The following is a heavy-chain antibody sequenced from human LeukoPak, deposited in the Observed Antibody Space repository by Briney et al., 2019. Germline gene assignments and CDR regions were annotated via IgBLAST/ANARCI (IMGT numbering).Heavy chain of an antibody. D-gene: IGHD5-24*01. CDR3: ARDTLPGVEMATIIGY. J-gene: IGHJ4*01. CDR2: ISYDGSNK. Sequence: SGGSLRLSCAASGFTFSSYAMHWVRQAPGKGLEWVAVISYDGSNKYYADSVKGRFTISRDNSKNTLYLQMNSLRAEDTAVYYCARDTLPGVEMATIIGYWGHGTLVTVSS. CDR1: GFTFSSYA. V-gene: IGHV3-30*04.